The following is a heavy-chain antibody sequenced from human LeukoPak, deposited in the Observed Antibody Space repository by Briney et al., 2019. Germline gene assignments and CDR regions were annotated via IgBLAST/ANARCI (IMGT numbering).Heavy chain of an antibody. J-gene: IGHJ4*02. CDR3: ASTYSSRLYFDF. Sequence: SETLSLTCTVSGGSISSYYWSWIRQSSGQGLECIGYISNSGNTNYNPSLASRVTMSLDTSNNQFSLKLDSVTPADTAVYYCASTYSSRLYFDFWGQGSLVTVSS. CDR2: ISNSGNT. CDR1: GGSISSYY. V-gene: IGHV4-59*01. D-gene: IGHD6-13*01.